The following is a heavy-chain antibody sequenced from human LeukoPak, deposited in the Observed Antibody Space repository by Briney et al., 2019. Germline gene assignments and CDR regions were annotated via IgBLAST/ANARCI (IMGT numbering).Heavy chain of an antibody. CDR1: GFTFSSSV. CDR3: AKVRVYYDFWSGLDY. V-gene: IGHV3-30*18. CDR2: ISSDGNNK. J-gene: IGHJ4*02. Sequence: GGSLRLSCAASGFTFSSSVMHWVRQAPGKGLEWVAGISSDGNNKYYVDSVKGRFTISRDNSNNTLYLQMNSLRAEDTAVYYCAKVRVYYDFWSGLDYWGQGTLVTVSS. D-gene: IGHD3-3*01.